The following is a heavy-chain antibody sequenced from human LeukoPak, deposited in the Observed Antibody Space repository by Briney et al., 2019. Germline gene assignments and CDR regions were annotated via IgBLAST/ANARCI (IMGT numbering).Heavy chain of an antibody. Sequence: SETLSLTCTVSGGSISSNNYYWGWIRQPPGKGLQWIGSIYYGGSTYYNPSLKSRVTISVDTSKDQFSLKLSSVTAADTAVYYCGWGFGSGWYNGWGQGTLVTVSS. V-gene: IGHV4-39*01. J-gene: IGHJ4*02. CDR1: GGSISSNNYY. D-gene: IGHD6-19*01. CDR3: GWGFGSGWYNG. CDR2: IYYGGST.